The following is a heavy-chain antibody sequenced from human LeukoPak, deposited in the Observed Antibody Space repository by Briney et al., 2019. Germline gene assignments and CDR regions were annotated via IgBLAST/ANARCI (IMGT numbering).Heavy chain of an antibody. D-gene: IGHD6-6*01. Sequence: GSLRLSCAASGFTFSSYAMSWVRQAPGKGLEWIGSIYYSGSTYYNPSLKSRVTISVDTSKNQFSLKLSSVTAADTAVYYCASHKGSIAAPNDYWGQGTLVTVSS. V-gene: IGHV4-39*01. CDR1: GFTFSSYA. CDR3: ASHKGSIAAPNDY. J-gene: IGHJ4*02. CDR2: IYYSGST.